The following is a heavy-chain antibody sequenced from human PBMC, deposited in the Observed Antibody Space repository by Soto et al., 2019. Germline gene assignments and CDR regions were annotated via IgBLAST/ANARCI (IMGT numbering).Heavy chain of an antibody. Sequence: QVQLQESGPGLVKPSQTLSLTCTVSGGSISSGGYYWSLIRQHPGKGLEWIGYIYYSGTTYYNPSIKSRVTISVDTSKTQFSLQLSSVTAADTAVYYWAREGGIVGATAADYWGQGTLVTVSS. CDR2: IYYSGTT. CDR3: AREGGIVGATAADY. CDR1: GGSISSGGYY. D-gene: IGHD1-26*01. V-gene: IGHV4-31*03. J-gene: IGHJ4*02.